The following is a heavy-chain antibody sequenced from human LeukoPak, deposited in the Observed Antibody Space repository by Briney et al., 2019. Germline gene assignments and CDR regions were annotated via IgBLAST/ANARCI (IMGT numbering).Heavy chain of an antibody. CDR2: MYYGGMT. CDR3: ATIQLWFAGTPN. J-gene: IGHJ4*02. CDR1: GGSITRGNYY. Sequence: SETLSLTCTVSGGSITRGNYYWGWIRQPPGKGLEWIGSMYYGGMTYYNPSLKSRLTTSLDTSKNQFSLSLRSVTAADTAVYYCATIQLWFAGTPNWGQGTLVTVSS. D-gene: IGHD5-18*01. V-gene: IGHV4-39*01.